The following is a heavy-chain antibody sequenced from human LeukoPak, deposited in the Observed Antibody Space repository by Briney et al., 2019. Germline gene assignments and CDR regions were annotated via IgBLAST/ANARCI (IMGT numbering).Heavy chain of an antibody. Sequence: SETLSLTCAVSGDYISSSSYYWGWIRQSPGTGLEWIGDIYHSGRTYYNPSLKSRVAISIDTSKNQFSLRLRSMTAADAAVFYCARRRYYDSTGYFEWGRGTLVTVSS. D-gene: IGHD3-22*01. V-gene: IGHV4-39*01. CDR1: GDYISSSSYY. J-gene: IGHJ1*01. CDR2: IYHSGRT. CDR3: ARRRYYDSTGYFE.